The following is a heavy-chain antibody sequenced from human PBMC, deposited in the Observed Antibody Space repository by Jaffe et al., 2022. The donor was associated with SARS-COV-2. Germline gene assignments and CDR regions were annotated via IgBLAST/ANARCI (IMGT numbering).Heavy chain of an antibody. D-gene: IGHD2-8*01. V-gene: IGHV4-59*01. J-gene: IGHJ5*02. Sequence: QVQLQESGPGLVKPSETLSLTCTVSGGSISSYYWSWIRQPPGKGLEWIGYIYYSGSTNYNPSLKSRVTISVDTSKNQFSLKLSSVTAADTAVYYCASGALLYQNWFDPWGQGTLVTVSS. CDR1: GGSISSYY. CDR3: ASGALLYQNWFDP. CDR2: IYYSGST.